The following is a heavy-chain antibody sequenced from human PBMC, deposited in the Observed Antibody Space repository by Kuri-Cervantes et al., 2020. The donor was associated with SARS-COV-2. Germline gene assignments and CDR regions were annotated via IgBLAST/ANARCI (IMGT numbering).Heavy chain of an antibody. CDR2: ISGSGGST. D-gene: IGHD2-21*02. Sequence: GGSLRLSCAASGFTFSSYAMSWVRQAPGKGLEWVSAISGSGGSTYYADSVKGRFTISRDNAKNSLYLQMNSLRAEDTAVYYCARLIFPLQGWFDPWGQGTLVTVSS. V-gene: IGHV3-23*01. J-gene: IGHJ5*02. CDR1: GFTFSSYA. CDR3: ARLIFPLQGWFDP.